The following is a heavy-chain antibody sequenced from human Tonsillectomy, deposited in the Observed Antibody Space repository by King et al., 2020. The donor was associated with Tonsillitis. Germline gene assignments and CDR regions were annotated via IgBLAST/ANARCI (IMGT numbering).Heavy chain of an antibody. Sequence: VQLVESGRGVVQPGRSLRLSCAASGFTFSSYGMHWVRQAPGKGLEWVAVIWYDGSNKYYADSVKGRFTISRDNSKNTLYLQMNSLRAEDTAVYYCARDKVDTAMADYYYYMDVWGKGTTVTVSS. J-gene: IGHJ6*03. D-gene: IGHD5-18*01. CDR1: GFTFSSYG. CDR2: IWYDGSNK. CDR3: ARDKVDTAMADYYYYMDV. V-gene: IGHV3-33*08.